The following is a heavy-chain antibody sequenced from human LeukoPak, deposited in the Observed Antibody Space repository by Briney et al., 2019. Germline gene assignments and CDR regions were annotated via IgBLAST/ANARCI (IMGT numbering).Heavy chain of an antibody. CDR1: GFSFSTYA. CDR3: AKNFAPGNAFYDF. CDR2: IDWTSHYI. D-gene: IGHD1-1*01. Sequence: PGGSLRLSCAASGFSFSTYAMTWVRQAPGRGLEWVSAIDWTSHYIFYRDSVQGRFTTSRDNSRATLFLQMISLTAEDSAVYYCAKNFAPGNAFYDFWGQGVLVTVSS. J-gene: IGHJ4*02. V-gene: IGHV3-23*01.